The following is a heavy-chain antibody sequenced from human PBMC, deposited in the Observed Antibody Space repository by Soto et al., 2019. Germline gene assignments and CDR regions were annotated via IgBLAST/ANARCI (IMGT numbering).Heavy chain of an antibody. Sequence: QVQLVESGGGVVQPGRSLRLSCAASGFTFSSYSMHWVRQAPGKGLEWVAVISYDGSNQYYADSVKGRFTISRDNSMNTLDLQMNSLRAEDTAVYYCARSLEFDYWGQGTLVTVSS. CDR2: ISYDGSNQ. CDR1: GFTFSSYS. V-gene: IGHV3-30-3*01. J-gene: IGHJ4*02. CDR3: ARSLEFDY.